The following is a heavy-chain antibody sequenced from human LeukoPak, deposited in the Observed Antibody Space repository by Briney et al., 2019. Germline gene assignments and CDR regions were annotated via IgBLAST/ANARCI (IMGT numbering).Heavy chain of an antibody. Sequence: GGSLRLSCAASGLTFSNYWMSWVRQTPGKGLEWVANIKQDGSEKHYVDSVKGRFTISRDNAKNSLYLQMSNLRAEDTAVYYCASNWNYVRGYGMDVWGQGTTVTVSS. J-gene: IGHJ6*02. D-gene: IGHD1-7*01. CDR3: ASNWNYVRGYGMDV. V-gene: IGHV3-7*01. CDR1: GLTFSNYW. CDR2: IKQDGSEK.